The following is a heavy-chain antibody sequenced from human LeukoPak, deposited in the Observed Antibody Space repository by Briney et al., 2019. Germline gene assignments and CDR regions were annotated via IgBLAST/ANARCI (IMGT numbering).Heavy chain of an antibody. CDR3: TTDNRTLLYYYGSGSSYYFDY. CDR2: IKSKTDGGTT. J-gene: IGHJ4*02. V-gene: IGHV3-15*01. Sequence: PGGSLRLSCAASGFTFSNAWMSWVRQAPGKGLDWVGRIKSKTDGGTTDYAAPVKGRFTISRDDSKNTLYLQMNSLKTEDTAVYYCTTDNRTLLYYYGSGSSYYFDYWGQGTLVTVSS. D-gene: IGHD3-10*01. CDR1: GFTFSNAW.